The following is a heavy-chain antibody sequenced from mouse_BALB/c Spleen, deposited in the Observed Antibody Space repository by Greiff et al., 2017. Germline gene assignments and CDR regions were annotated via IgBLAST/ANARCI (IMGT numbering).Heavy chain of an antibody. CDR1: GFTFSDYY. V-gene: IGHV5-4*02. D-gene: IGHD1-1*01. J-gene: IGHJ3*01. Sequence: EVKLVESGGGLVKPGGSLKLSCAASGFTFSDYYMYWVRQTPEKRLEWVATISDGGSYTYYPDSVKGRFTISRDNAKNNLYLQMSSLKSEDTAMYYCARDQGTTVVATPWFAYWGQGTLVTVSA. CDR3: ARDQGTTVVATPWFAY. CDR2: ISDGGSYT.